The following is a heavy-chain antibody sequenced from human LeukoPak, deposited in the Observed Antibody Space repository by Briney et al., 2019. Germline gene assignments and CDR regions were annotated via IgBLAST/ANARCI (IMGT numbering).Heavy chain of an antibody. CDR1: GGTFSSYA. Sequence: ASVKVSCKASGGTFSSYAISWVRQAPGQGLEWMGGIIPIFGTANYAQKFQGRVTITTDESTSTAYMELSSLRSEDTAVYYCATIAAASRYYYYYMDVWGKGTTVTVSS. CDR2: IIPIFGTA. D-gene: IGHD6-13*01. V-gene: IGHV1-69*05. CDR3: ATIAAASRYYYYYMDV. J-gene: IGHJ6*03.